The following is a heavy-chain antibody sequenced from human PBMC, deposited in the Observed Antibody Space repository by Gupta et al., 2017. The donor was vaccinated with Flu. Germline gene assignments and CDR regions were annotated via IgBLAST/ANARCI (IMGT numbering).Heavy chain of an antibody. J-gene: IGHJ5*02. CDR1: GFSFSSYA. CDR3: AKGRLGTDWFDP. CDR2: ISGSGVST. V-gene: IGHV3-23*01. D-gene: IGHD1-26*01. Sequence: EVQLLESGGGLVQPGGSLRLSCAASGFSFSSYAMSWVRQAPGKGLEWVSAISGSGVSTYYADSVKGRFTISRDNSKNTLYLQMNSLRAEDTAVYYCAKGRLGTDWFDPWGQGTLVTVSS.